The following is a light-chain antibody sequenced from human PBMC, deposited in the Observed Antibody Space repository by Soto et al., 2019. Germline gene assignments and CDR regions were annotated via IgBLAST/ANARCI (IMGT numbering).Light chain of an antibody. CDR3: QSYDSSNRHWV. CDR1: SGSIASNY. J-gene: IGLJ3*02. V-gene: IGLV6-57*03. CDR2: EDN. Sequence: NFMLTQPHSVSESPGKTVTISCTRSSGSIASNYVQWYQQRPGSAPTTVIYEDNQRPSGVPDRFSGSIDSSSNSASLTISGLKTEDEADYYCQSYDSSNRHWVIGGGTKLTVL.